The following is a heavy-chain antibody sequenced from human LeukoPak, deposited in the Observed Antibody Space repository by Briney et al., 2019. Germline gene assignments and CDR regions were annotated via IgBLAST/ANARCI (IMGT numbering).Heavy chain of an antibody. CDR3: AKGYFDWLLRYYFDY. Sequence: GGSLRLSCAASGFTFSSYGMHWVRQAPGKGLEWVAFIRYDGSNKYYADSVKGRFTISRDNSKNTLYLQMNSLRAEDTAVYYCAKGYFDWLLRYYFDYWGQGTLVTVSS. CDR2: IRYDGSNK. V-gene: IGHV3-30*02. J-gene: IGHJ4*02. D-gene: IGHD3-9*01. CDR1: GFTFSSYG.